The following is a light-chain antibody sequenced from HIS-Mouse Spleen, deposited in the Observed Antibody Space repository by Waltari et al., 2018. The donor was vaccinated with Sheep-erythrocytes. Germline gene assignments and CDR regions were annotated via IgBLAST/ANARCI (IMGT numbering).Light chain of an antibody. CDR3: CSYAGSSTPWV. V-gene: IGLV2-23*01. J-gene: IGLJ3*02. CDR2: EGS. Sequence: QSALTQPAAVSGSPGQSITIPGPGSRHGVGTYNLVAWYQQHPGKAPNLMIYEGSKRPSEVSNRFSGSKSGNTASLTISGLQAEDEADYYCCSYAGSSTPWVFGGGTKLTVL. CDR1: RHGVGTYNL.